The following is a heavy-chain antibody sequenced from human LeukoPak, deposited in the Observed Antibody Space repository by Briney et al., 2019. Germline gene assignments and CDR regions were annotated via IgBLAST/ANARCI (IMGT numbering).Heavy chain of an antibody. V-gene: IGHV4-4*07. CDR3: ARVFNYYGSGSYYNHYYYYMDV. J-gene: IGHJ6*03. CDR2: IYTSGST. CDR1: GGSISSYY. D-gene: IGHD3-10*01. Sequence: SETLSLTCTVSGGSISSYYWSWIRQPAGKGLEWIGRIYTSGSTNYNPSLKSRVTMSEDTSKNQFSLKLSSVTAADTAVYYCARVFNYYGSGSYYNHYYYYMDVWGKGTTVTISS.